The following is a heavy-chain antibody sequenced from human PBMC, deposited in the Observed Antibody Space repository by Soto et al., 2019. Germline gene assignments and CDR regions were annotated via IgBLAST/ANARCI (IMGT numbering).Heavy chain of an antibody. CDR1: GGALSTSGVG. Sequence: QITLKESGPTLVKPTQTLTLTCTFSGGALSTSGVGVVWIRQPPGKILEWRAPIYWDDDKRCSPSLKSRLTITKDTSKIQVVLTMTNMDHVDTATYYCAHIYQNDWYGAGYFDYWGQGTLFTVSS. CDR2: IYWDDDK. CDR3: AHIYQNDWYGAGYFDY. V-gene: IGHV2-5*02. J-gene: IGHJ4*02. D-gene: IGHD3-9*01.